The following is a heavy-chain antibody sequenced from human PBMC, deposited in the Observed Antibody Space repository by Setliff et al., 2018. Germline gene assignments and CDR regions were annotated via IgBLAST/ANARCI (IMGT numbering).Heavy chain of an antibody. J-gene: IGHJ5*01. CDR2: IRWGGTRK. D-gene: IGHD2-21*02. CDR1: DFTFSSYG. Sequence: GGSLRLSCAASDFTFSSYGMHWVRQAPGKGLEWVAFIRWGGTRKDYADSVRGRFTISRDNSKNTIYLQMNSLRAEDTAKYYCAKDPNGDFVGAFDSWGRGTLVTVS. V-gene: IGHV3-30*02. CDR3: AKDPNGDFVGAFDS.